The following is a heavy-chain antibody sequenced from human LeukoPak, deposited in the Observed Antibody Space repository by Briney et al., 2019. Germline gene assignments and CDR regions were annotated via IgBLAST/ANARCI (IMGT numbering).Heavy chain of an antibody. CDR3: ARVPYDILTGYYPRFDY. D-gene: IGHD3-9*01. CDR1: GGSFSGYY. J-gene: IGHJ4*02. CDR2: INHSGST. Sequence: SETLSLTCAVYGGSFSGYYWSWIRQPPGKGLEWIGEINHSGSTNYNPSLKSRVTISVDTSKNQFSPRLTSVTAADTAVYYCARVPYDILTGYYPRFDYWGQGTLVTVSS. V-gene: IGHV4-34*01.